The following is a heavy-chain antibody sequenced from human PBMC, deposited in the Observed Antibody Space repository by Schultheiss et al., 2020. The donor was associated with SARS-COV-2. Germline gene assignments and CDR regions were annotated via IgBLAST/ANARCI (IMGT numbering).Heavy chain of an antibody. Sequence: SQTLSLTCTVSGGSISSSSYYWGWIRQPPGKGLEWIGSIYYSGSTYYNPSLKSRVTISVDTSKNQFSLKLSSVTAADTAVYYCARRPYDLAHFDYWGQGTLVTVSS. J-gene: IGHJ4*02. CDR3: ARRPYDLAHFDY. V-gene: IGHV4-39*01. CDR2: IYYSGST. D-gene: IGHD3-3*01. CDR1: GGSISSSSYY.